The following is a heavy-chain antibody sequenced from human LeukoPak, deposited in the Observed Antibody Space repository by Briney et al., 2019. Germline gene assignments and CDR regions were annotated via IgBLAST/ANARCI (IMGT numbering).Heavy chain of an antibody. CDR2: IRPSGGST. J-gene: IGHJ4*02. CDR1: GYTFTSYY. CDR3: ARDHCTHGLCYNSLFY. D-gene: IGHD2-8*01. V-gene: IGHV1-46*01. Sequence: ASVKISCKTSGYTFTSYYIHWVRKAPGQGLDWMGMIRPSGGSTTYAQKFQGRVTMTRDTSTSTVYMELSSLRPEDTAVYYCARDHCTHGLCYNSLFYWGQGTLVTVSS.